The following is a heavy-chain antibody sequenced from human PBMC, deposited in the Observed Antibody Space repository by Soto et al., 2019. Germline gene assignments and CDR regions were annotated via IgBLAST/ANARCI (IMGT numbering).Heavy chain of an antibody. CDR3: ATSIERPKNSYGPWSEGNYYYYGMDA. J-gene: IGHJ6*02. D-gene: IGHD5-18*01. Sequence: SETLSLTCTVSGGSISSYYWSWIRQPPGKGLEWIGYIYYSGSTNYNPSLKSRVTISVDTSKKQFSQKVSSVTAADTAVYYCATSIERPKNSYGPWSEGNYYYYGMDAWGQGTTGTFSS. CDR1: GGSISSYY. CDR2: IYYSGST. V-gene: IGHV4-59*01.